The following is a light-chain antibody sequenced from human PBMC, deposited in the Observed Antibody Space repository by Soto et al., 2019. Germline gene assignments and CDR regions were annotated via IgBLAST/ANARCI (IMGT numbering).Light chain of an antibody. Sequence: EIVLTQSPGTLSLSPGERATLSCRASQSVGSSYLAWYQQKPGQAPRLLIYGASSRATGIPDKFSGSGSGTDXXLTXSRLEPEDFAVYYCQQYGSSPPYTFGQGTKLEIK. V-gene: IGKV3-20*01. CDR3: QQYGSSPPYT. CDR1: QSVGSSY. CDR2: GAS. J-gene: IGKJ2*01.